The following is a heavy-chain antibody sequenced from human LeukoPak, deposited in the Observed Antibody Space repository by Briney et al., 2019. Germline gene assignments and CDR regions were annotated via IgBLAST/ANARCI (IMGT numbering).Heavy chain of an antibody. D-gene: IGHD6-13*01. CDR2: INHSGST. J-gene: IGHJ4*02. CDR1: GGSFSGYY. CDR3: ARQIASAGTAGFDF. Sequence: SETLSLTCAVYGGSFSGYYWSWIRQPPGKGLEWIGEINHSGSTNYNPSLKSRVTISVDTSKNQFSLKLSSVTAADTAVYYCARQIASAGTAGFDFWGQGALVTVSS. V-gene: IGHV4-34*01.